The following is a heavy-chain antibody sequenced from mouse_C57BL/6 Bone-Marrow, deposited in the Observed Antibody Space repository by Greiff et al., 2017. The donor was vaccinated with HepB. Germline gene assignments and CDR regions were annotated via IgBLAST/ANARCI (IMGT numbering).Heavy chain of an antibody. Sequence: QVQLQQPGAELVKPGASVKLSCKASGYTFTSYWMQWVKQRPGQGLEWIGEIDPSDSYTNYNQKFKGKATLTVDTSSSTAYRQLSSLTSEDSAVYYCAGDGNYAGYWGQGTTLTVSS. CDR3: AGDGNYAGY. V-gene: IGHV1-50*01. CDR2: IDPSDSYT. J-gene: IGHJ2*01. D-gene: IGHD2-1*01. CDR1: GYTFTSYW.